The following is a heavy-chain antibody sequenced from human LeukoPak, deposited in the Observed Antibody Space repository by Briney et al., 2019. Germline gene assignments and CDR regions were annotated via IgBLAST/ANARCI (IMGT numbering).Heavy chain of an antibody. CDR3: ARAGITGTRGAFDI. V-gene: IGHV1-2*02. Sequence: ASVKVSCKASGYTFTGYYMHWVRQAPGQGLEWMGWINPNSGGTNYAQKFQGRVTMTRDTSISTAYMELSRLRSDDTAVYYCARAGITGTRGAFDIWGQGTMVTVSS. CDR2: INPNSGGT. CDR1: GYTFTGYY. J-gene: IGHJ3*02. D-gene: IGHD1-20*01.